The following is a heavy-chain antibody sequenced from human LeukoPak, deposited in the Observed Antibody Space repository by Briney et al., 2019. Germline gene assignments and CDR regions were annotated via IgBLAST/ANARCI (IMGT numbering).Heavy chain of an antibody. Sequence: EASVNVSCKASGYTFTSYDINWVRQAPGQGLEWMGWISAYNGNTNYAQKLQGRVTMTTDTSTSTAYMELRSLRSDDTAVYYCARSPRILTAVKDYWGQGTLVTVSS. V-gene: IGHV1-18*01. CDR2: ISAYNGNT. J-gene: IGHJ4*02. CDR3: ARSPRILTAVKDY. CDR1: GYTFTSYD. D-gene: IGHD3-9*01.